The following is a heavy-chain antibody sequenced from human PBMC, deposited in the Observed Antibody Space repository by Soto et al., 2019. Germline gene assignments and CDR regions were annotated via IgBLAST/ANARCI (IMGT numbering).Heavy chain of an antibody. CDR2: IWYDGSNK. J-gene: IGHJ4*02. V-gene: IGHV3-33*01. D-gene: IGHD3-16*01. CDR3: AREGGIAAFDY. Sequence: QVQLVESGGGVVQPGRSLRLSCAASGFTFSSYGMHWVRQAPGKGLEWVAVIWYDGSNKYYADSVKGRFTISRDNSKNTLYLQMNSLRAEDTAVYYCAREGGIAAFDYWGQGTLVTVSS. CDR1: GFTFSSYG.